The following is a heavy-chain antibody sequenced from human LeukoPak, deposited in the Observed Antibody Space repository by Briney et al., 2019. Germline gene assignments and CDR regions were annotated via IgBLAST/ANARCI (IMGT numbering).Heavy chain of an antibody. Sequence: GASVKVSCKASGYTFTSYYMHWGRQAPGQGLEGRGIINPSGGSTSYAQKFEGRDTMTRDMSTSTVYMEVSSLRSEDAGVYFCARGVNVDYWGQGTLVTVSS. V-gene: IGHV1-46*01. CDR3: ARGVNVDY. CDR2: INPSGGST. CDR1: GYTFTSYY. J-gene: IGHJ4*02. D-gene: IGHD3-16*01.